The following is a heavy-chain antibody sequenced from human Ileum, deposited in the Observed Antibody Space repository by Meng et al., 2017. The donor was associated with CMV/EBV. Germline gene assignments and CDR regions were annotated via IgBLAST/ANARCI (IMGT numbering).Heavy chain of an antibody. D-gene: IGHD1-26*01. CDR2: IWSDGSQR. CDR1: FGGSV. V-gene: IGHV3-33*06. CDR3: AKGWVGPGVGNPNWFDP. Sequence: FGGSVMNWVRQGPGKGLAWVAVIWSDGSQRYFGDSVKGRFTTSADNSKSTLYMQMNSLRTEDTAVYYCAKGWVGPGVGNPNWFDPWGQGTLVTVSS. J-gene: IGHJ5*02.